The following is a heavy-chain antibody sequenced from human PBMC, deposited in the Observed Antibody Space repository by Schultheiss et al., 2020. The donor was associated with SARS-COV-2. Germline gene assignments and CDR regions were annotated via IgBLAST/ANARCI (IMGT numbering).Heavy chain of an antibody. CDR1: GFTFSSYG. Sequence: GGSLRLSCAASGFTFSSYGMHWVRQAPGKGLEWVAVISYDGSNKYYADSVKGRFTISRDNSKNTLYLQMNSLRAEDTAVYYCARDDPTVTPFDYWGQGTLVTVSS. V-gene: IGHV3-30*03. J-gene: IGHJ4*02. D-gene: IGHD4-17*01. CDR2: ISYDGSNK. CDR3: ARDDPTVTPFDY.